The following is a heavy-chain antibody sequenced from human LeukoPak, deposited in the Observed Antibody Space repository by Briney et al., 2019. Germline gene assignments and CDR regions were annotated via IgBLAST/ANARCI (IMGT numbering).Heavy chain of an antibody. CDR2: IHAGNGKT. CDR1: GYTFTSYY. D-gene: IGHD3-10*01. J-gene: IGHJ6*02. Sequence: GASVKVSCKASGYTFTSYYMHWVRQAPGQRLEWMGWIHAGNGKTKYSQKFQGRVTITRDTSASTAYMELSSLRSEDTAVYYCARYQNYYGSGSYFDYGMDVWGQGTTVTVSS. V-gene: IGHV1-3*01. CDR3: ARYQNYYGSGSYFDYGMDV.